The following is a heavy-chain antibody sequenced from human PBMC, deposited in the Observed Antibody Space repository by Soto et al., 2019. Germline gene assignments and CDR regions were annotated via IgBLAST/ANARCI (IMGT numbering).Heavy chain of an antibody. V-gene: IGHV3-74*01. J-gene: IGHJ3*02. CDR3: ARDWYYYDTSDHFSADAFDI. Sequence: EVQLVESGGGLVQPGGSLRLSCAASGFTSSSYWMHWVRQAPGKGLVWVSRISNDGTSTNYADSVKGRFTISRDNAKNTVYLEMKSRRAEDTAVYYCARDWYYYDTSDHFSADAFDIWGQGKTVTVSS. D-gene: IGHD3-22*01. CDR1: GFTSSSYW. CDR2: ISNDGTST.